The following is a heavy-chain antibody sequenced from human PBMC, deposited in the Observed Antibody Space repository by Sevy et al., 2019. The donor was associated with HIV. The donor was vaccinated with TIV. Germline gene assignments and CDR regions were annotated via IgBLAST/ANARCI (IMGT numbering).Heavy chain of an antibody. D-gene: IGHD3-3*01. CDR2: ISSSSSYI. CDR3: ARDGIYDFCSGYFVSYGMDV. J-gene: IGHJ6*02. CDR1: GFTFSSYS. V-gene: IGHV3-21*01. Sequence: GGSLRLSCAASGFTFSSYSMNWVRQAPGKGLEWVSSISSSSSYIYYADSVKGRFTISRYNAKNSLYLQMNSLSAEDTAVYYCARDGIYDFCSGYFVSYGMDVWGQGTTVTVSS.